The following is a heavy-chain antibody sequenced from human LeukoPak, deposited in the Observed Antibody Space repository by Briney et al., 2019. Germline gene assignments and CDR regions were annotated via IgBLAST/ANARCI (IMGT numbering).Heavy chain of an antibody. V-gene: IGHV4-34*01. Sequence: SETLSLTCAVYGGSFSGYYWSWIRQPPGKGLEWIGEINHSGSTNYNPSLKSRVTISVDTSKNQFSLKLSSVSDADTAVYNNARGRFLRWINAFDLWGQGTMVTVSS. D-gene: IGHD4-23*01. CDR3: ARGRFLRWINAFDL. CDR1: GGSFSGYY. J-gene: IGHJ3*01. CDR2: INHSGST.